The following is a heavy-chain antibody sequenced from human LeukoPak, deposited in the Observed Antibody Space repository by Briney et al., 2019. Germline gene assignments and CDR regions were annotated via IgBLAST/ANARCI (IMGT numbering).Heavy chain of an antibody. D-gene: IGHD3-16*02. CDR3: ARAPYVWGSYRSIYFDY. CDR2: IIPIFGTA. V-gene: IGHV1-69*06. J-gene: IGHJ4*02. CDR1: GGTFSSYA. Sequence: SVKVSCKASGGTFSSYAISWVRQAPGQGLEWMGGIIPIFGTANYAQKLQGRVTITADKSTSTAYMELSSLRSEDTAVYYCARAPYVWGSYRSIYFDYWGQGTLVTVPS.